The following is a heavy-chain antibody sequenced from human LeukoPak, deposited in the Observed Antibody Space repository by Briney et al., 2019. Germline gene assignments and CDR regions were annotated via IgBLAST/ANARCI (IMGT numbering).Heavy chain of an antibody. J-gene: IGHJ6*02. D-gene: IGHD6-19*01. CDR1: GFTFSSYS. CDR2: ISSSSSYI. V-gene: IGHV3-21*01. Sequence: GGSLRLSCAASGFTFSSYSMNWVRQAPGKGLEWVSSISSSSSYIYYADSVKGRFTISRDNSKNTLYLQMNSLRAEDTAVYYCARGSFQAYYYGMDVWGQGTTVTVSS. CDR3: ARGSFQAYYYGMDV.